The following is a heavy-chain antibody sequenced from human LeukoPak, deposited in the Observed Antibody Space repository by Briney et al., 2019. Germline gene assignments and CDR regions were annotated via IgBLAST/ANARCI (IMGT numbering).Heavy chain of an antibody. D-gene: IGHD6-19*01. J-gene: IGHJ4*02. CDR3: ASAPVAGSPLYFDY. CDR2: IIPILGIA. Sequence: SVKVSCKASGGTFSSYTISWVRQAPGQGLEWMGRIIPILGIANYAQKFQGRVTITADKSTSTAYMELSSLRSEDTAVYYCASAPVAGSPLYFDYWGQGTLVTVSS. CDR1: GGTFSSYT. V-gene: IGHV1-69*02.